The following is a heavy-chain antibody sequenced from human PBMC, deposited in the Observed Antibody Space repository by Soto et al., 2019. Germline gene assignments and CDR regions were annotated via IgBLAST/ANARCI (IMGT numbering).Heavy chain of an antibody. D-gene: IGHD3-9*01. CDR3: ARDRLHDILTGYYLY. J-gene: IGHJ4*02. Sequence: GASVKVSCKASGYTFTSYGISWVRQAPGQGLEWMGWISAYNGNTNYAQKLQGRVTMTTDTSTSTAYMELRSLRSDDTAVYYCARDRLHDILTGYYLYWGQGTLVTVSS. CDR2: ISAYNGNT. V-gene: IGHV1-18*01. CDR1: GYTFTSYG.